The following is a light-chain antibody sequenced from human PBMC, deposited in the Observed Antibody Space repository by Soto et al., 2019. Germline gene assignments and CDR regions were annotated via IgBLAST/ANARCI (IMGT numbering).Light chain of an antibody. CDR3: QQYGSSPRT. J-gene: IGKJ1*01. CDR2: GAS. Sequence: EILLTQSPGTLSLSPGERATLSCRASQSVSSSYLAWYQQKPGQAPRLLIYGASSRATGIPDRFSGSGSGTDFTLTISRLEPEDVAVYYCQQYGSSPRTFGQGTKVEIK. CDR1: QSVSSSY. V-gene: IGKV3-20*01.